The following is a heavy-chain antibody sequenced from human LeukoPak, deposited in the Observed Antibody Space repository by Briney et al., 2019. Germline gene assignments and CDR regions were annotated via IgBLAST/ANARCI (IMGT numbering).Heavy chain of an antibody. J-gene: IGHJ4*02. CDR3: ARALVGAATLSY. Sequence: GESLKISCKGSGYSFTTYWIAWVRQMPGKGLEWMGVIYPGDSDTRYSPSFQGQVTLSANKSISTAYLQWSSLKASDTAIYYCARALVGAATLSYWGQGTLVTVSS. CDR2: IYPGDSDT. V-gene: IGHV5-51*01. D-gene: IGHD1-26*01. CDR1: GYSFTTYW.